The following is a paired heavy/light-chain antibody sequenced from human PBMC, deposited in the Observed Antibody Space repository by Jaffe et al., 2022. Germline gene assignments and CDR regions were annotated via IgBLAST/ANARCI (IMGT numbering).Heavy chain of an antibody. D-gene: IGHD5-12*01. CDR3: ARLGLSVGYSTFWFDY. CDR2: IYHSGSR. J-gene: IGHJ4*02. Sequence: QVQLQESGPGLVKPSETLSLTCGVSGYSINSGNYWGWIRQAPGKGLEWIGSIYHSGSRFYNPSLKSRVTISVDTSKNQFSLKLSSVTAADTAVYYCARLGLSVGYSTFWFDYWGQGTLVTVFS. V-gene: IGHV4-38-2*01. CDR1: GYSINSGNY.
Light chain of an antibody. CDR2: GSN. CDR1: SSNIGADYD. Sequence: QSVLTQPPSVSGAPGQRVTISCTRSSSNIGADYDIHWYQHLPGTAPKLLIYGSNNRPSGVPDRFSGSKSGTSASLAITGLQAEDEADYYCQSYDTSLSGYVFGTGTKVTVL. V-gene: IGLV1-40*01. CDR3: QSYDTSLSGYV. J-gene: IGLJ1*01.